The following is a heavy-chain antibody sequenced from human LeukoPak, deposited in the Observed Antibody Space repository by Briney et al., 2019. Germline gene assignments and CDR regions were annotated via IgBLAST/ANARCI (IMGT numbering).Heavy chain of an antibody. Sequence: GGSLRLSCVASGFTFVHFSMHWVRQAPGKGLEWVAFVSGEQTDKYYADSVKGRFTISRDNSRNTLFLEMNSLRPDDTAVYYCARDQPGTYTMSSTWGLGTLVTVSS. D-gene: IGHD7-27*01. J-gene: IGHJ5*02. V-gene: IGHV3-30*04. CDR2: VSGEQTDK. CDR3: ARDQPGTYTMSST. CDR1: GFTFVHFS.